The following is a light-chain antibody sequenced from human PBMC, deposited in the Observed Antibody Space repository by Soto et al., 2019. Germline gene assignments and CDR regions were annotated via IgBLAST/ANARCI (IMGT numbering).Light chain of an antibody. J-gene: IGKJ1*01. CDR2: DAS. Sequence: DIQMTQSPSTLSGSVADRVTITCRASQSISSWLAWYQQKPGKAPKLLIYDASSLESGVPSRFSGSGSGTEFTLTISSLQPDDFATYYCQQYNSYSPVTFGQGTKVDIK. V-gene: IGKV1-5*01. CDR3: QQYNSYSPVT. CDR1: QSISSW.